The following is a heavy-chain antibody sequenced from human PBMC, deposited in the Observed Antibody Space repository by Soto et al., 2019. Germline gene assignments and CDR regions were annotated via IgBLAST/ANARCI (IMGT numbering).Heavy chain of an antibody. J-gene: IGHJ4*02. CDR1: GGSITSGGIY. Sequence: QVKLQESGPGLVQPAQTLSLSCTVSGGSITSGGIYWSWLRQHPRQGMEWIGYTYHSGSTTYTPSLPSRVTISVDTSKIQFSLTVTSLTVADTAVYYCARFNSRSGTEYFDYWGQGTLVTVSS. CDR2: TYHSGST. V-gene: IGHV4-31*03. CDR3: ARFNSRSGTEYFDY. D-gene: IGHD6-19*01.